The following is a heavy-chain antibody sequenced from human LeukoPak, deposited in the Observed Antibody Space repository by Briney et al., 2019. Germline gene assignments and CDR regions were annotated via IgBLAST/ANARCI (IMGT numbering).Heavy chain of an antibody. CDR3: ARVPIYCSSTSCYFYYYYYYMDV. D-gene: IGHD2-2*01. CDR2: INHSGST. V-gene: IGHV4-34*01. J-gene: IGHJ6*03. CDR1: GGSFSGYY. Sequence: SETLSLTCAVYGGSFSGYYWSWIRQPPGKGLEWIGEINHSGSTNYNPSLKSRVTISVDTSQNQFSLKLSSVTAADTAVYYCARVPIYCSSTSCYFYYYYYYMDVWGKGTTVTVSS.